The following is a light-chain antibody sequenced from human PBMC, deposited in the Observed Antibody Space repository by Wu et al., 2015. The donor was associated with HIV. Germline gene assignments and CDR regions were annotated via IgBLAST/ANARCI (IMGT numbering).Light chain of an antibody. J-gene: IGKJ4*01. CDR2: GAS. CDR3: QQYNNWPPLT. Sequence: ETLLTQSPATLSLSPGDRATLSCRASQSVSTYLAWYQQKPGQAPRLLIYGASTRATGIPARFSGSGSGTEFTLTISSLQSEDFAVYYCQQYNNWPPLTFGGGTKVEIK. CDR1: QSVSTY. V-gene: IGKV3-15*01.